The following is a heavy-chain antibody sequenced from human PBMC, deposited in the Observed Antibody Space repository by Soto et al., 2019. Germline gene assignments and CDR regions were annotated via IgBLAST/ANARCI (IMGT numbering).Heavy chain of an antibody. V-gene: IGHV3-74*01. D-gene: IGHD1-1*01. CDR3: ARRDWNGGYCDF. CDR2: ISGDGSST. CDR1: GFTFSSYW. J-gene: IGHJ4*02. Sequence: EVQLVESGGGLVQPGGSLRLSCAASGFTFSSYWMHWVRQVPGKGLVWVSRISGDGSSTNYADFAKGRFTISRDNAKNTVYLQMNSLTVENTAVYYCARRDWNGGYCDFWGQGILVTVSS.